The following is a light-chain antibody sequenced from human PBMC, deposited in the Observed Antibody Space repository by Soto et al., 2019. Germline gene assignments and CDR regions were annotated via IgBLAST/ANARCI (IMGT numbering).Light chain of an antibody. CDR1: QGIRND. CDR2: GAS. CDR3: LQDYNSPYT. Sequence: AIQMTQSPSSLSASVGDRVTITCRASQGIRNDLGWYQQKPGKAPKLLIYGASSLQSGVPSRFSGSGSGTDFTLAFICLQPEDFATYYCLQDYNSPYTFGQGTKLEI. J-gene: IGKJ2*01. V-gene: IGKV1-6*01.